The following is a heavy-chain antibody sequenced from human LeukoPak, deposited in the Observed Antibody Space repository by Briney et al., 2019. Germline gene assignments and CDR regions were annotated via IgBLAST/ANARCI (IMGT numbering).Heavy chain of an antibody. CDR2: INYSGST. CDR3: ARERTGGPDY. Sequence: PSETLSLTCTVSGGSINSFYWSWIRQPPGKGLEWIGYINYSGSTTYNPSLKSRVTISVDTSKNQFSLKVNSVTAADTAVYYCARERTGGPDYWGQGTLVTVSS. V-gene: IGHV4-59*01. CDR1: GGSINSFY. J-gene: IGHJ4*02. D-gene: IGHD2-8*02.